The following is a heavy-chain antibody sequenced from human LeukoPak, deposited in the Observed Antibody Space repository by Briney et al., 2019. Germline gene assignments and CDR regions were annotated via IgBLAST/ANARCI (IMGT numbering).Heavy chain of an antibody. CDR2: ISYSGTT. D-gene: IGHD3-10*01. V-gene: IGHV4-39*07. CDR3: ARGRYYYGSGSHFDY. Sequence: KPSETLSLTCTVSGGSVSNNDYYWDWIRQAPGKGLEWIGSISYSGTTYYNPSLKSRVTISIDTSKNQFSLKLSSVTAADTAVYYCARGRYYYGSGSHFDYWGQGTLVTVSS. J-gene: IGHJ4*02. CDR1: GGSVSNNDYY.